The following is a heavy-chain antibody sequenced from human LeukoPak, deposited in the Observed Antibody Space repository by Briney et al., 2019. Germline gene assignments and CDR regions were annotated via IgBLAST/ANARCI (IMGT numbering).Heavy chain of an antibody. CDR3: ATPSQEGPGYYYYGMDV. CDR2: FDPEDGET. J-gene: IGHJ6*02. V-gene: IGHV1-24*01. D-gene: IGHD1-14*01. Sequence: GASVKVSCKVSGNTLTELSMHWVRQAPGKGLERMGRFDPEDGETIYAQKFQGRVAMTEDTSTDTAYMELSSLRSEDTAVYYCATPSQEGPGYYYYGMDVWGQGTSVTVSS. CDR1: GNTLTELS.